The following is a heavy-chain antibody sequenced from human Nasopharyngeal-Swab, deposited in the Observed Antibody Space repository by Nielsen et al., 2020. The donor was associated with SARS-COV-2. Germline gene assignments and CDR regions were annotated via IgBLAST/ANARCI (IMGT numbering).Heavy chain of an antibody. CDR3: ARGSLVVPAAILPWESDYYYYMDV. D-gene: IGHD2-2*02. Sequence: RQAPGKGLEWIGYIYYSGSTNYNPSLKSRVTISVDTSKNQFSLKLSSVTAADTAVYYCARGSLVVPAAILPWESDYYYYMDVWGKGTTVTVSS. CDR2: IYYSGST. V-gene: IGHV4-59*01. J-gene: IGHJ6*03.